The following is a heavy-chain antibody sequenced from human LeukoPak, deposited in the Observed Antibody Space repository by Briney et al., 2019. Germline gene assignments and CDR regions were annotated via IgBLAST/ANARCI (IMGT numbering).Heavy chain of an antibody. Sequence: GASVKVSCKASGYTFTSYGISWVRQAPGQGLEWMGWISSYNGNTNYAQKLQGRVTMTTDTSTSTAYMELRSLRSDDTAVYYCARGAWAVTTAPGYYYYYVDVWGKGTAVTVSS. CDR1: GYTFTSYG. CDR2: ISSYNGNT. V-gene: IGHV1-18*01. J-gene: IGHJ6*03. D-gene: IGHD4-11*01. CDR3: ARGAWAVTTAPGYYYYYVDV.